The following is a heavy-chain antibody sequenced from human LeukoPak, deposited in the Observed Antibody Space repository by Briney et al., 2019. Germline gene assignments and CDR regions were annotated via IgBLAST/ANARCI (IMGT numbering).Heavy chain of an antibody. CDR2: INHSGST. D-gene: IGHD3-10*01. CDR3: ATSIIDLDY. J-gene: IGHJ4*02. CDR1: GGSFSGYY. V-gene: IGHV4-34*01. Sequence: PSETLSLTCAVYGGSFSGYYWSWIRQPPGKGLEWIGEINHSGSTNYNPSLKSRVTISVDTSKNQFSLKLSSVTAADTAVYYCATSIIDLDYWGQGTLVTASS.